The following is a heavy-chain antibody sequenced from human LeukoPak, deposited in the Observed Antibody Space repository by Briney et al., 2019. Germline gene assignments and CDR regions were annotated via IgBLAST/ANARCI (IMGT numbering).Heavy chain of an antibody. CDR3: ARDPPPTTVKAYFDY. V-gene: IGHV3-53*05. Sequence: GGSLRLSCAASGFTVSSNYMSWVRQAPGKGLEWVSDIYSGGSTYYADSVKGRFTISRDNSKNTLYLQMNSLRAEDTAVYYCARDPPPTTVKAYFDYWGQGTLVTVSS. J-gene: IGHJ4*02. CDR2: IYSGGST. CDR1: GFTVSSNY. D-gene: IGHD4-11*01.